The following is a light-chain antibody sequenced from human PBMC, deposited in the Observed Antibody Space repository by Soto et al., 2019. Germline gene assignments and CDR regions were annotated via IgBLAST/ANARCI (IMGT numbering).Light chain of an antibody. Sequence: QSVLTQPPSASGTPGQRVTISCSGTYSNFGSNPVTWYQQFPGTAPKLLIYNNDQRPSGVPDRFSGSKSGTSASLAISGLQSEDEADYYCAAWDDTLHGPVFGGGTKLTVL. V-gene: IGLV1-44*01. CDR3: AAWDDTLHGPV. CDR2: NND. J-gene: IGLJ3*02. CDR1: YSNFGSNP.